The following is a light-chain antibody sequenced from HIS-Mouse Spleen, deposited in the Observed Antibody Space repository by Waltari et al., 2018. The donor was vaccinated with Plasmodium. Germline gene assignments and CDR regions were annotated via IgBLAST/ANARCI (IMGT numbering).Light chain of an antibody. Sequence: DIVMTQSPDSLAVSLGARATINCKSSLSVLYSSNNKNYLAWYLQKPGQPPKLLLYCASTRESGVPDLFSGSGSGTDFALTISSLQAEDVAVYYCQQYYSTPLTFGGGTKVEIK. J-gene: IGKJ4*01. CDR2: CAS. V-gene: IGKV4-1*01. CDR3: QQYYSTPLT. CDR1: LSVLYSSNNKNY.